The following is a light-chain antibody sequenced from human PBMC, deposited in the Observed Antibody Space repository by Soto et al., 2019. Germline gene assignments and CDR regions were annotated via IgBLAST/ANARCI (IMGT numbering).Light chain of an antibody. CDR1: QSVSSY. Sequence: EIVLTQSPATLSLSPGERATLSCRASQSVSSYLAWYQQKPGQAPRLLIYDASNRATGIPARFSGSGSGTDFTLTISNLEPEDFEVYYCQQRSNWPPFTFGPGTKVDIK. CDR3: QQRSNWPPFT. V-gene: IGKV3-11*01. J-gene: IGKJ3*01. CDR2: DAS.